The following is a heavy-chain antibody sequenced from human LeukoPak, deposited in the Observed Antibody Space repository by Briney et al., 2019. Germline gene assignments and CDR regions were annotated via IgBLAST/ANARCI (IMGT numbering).Heavy chain of an antibody. J-gene: IGHJ6*02. Sequence: PWGSLRLSCAASGFTVSSNYMSWVRQAPGKGLEWVSVIYSGGSTYYADSVKGRFTISRDNSKNTLYLQMNSLRAEDTAVYYCAREIGRRTVTTFTVYYGMDVWGQGTTVTVSS. CDR3: AREIGRRTVTTFTVYYGMDV. CDR1: GFTVSSNY. D-gene: IGHD4-17*01. CDR2: IYSGGST. V-gene: IGHV3-53*01.